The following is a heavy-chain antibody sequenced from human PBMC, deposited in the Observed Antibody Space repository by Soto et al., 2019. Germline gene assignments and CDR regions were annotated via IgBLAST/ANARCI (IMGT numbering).Heavy chain of an antibody. CDR2: IIPIFGTA. CDR3: ARVPSVAFPFDY. D-gene: IGHD6-19*01. V-gene: IGHV1-69*01. J-gene: IGHJ4*02. Sequence: QVQRVQSGAEVKKPGSSVKFSCKASGGTFSSYAISWGRQAPGQGLEWMGGIIPIFGTANYAQKFQGRVTITADESTSTAYMELSSLRSEDTAVYYCARVPSVAFPFDYWGQGTLVTVSS. CDR1: GGTFSSYA.